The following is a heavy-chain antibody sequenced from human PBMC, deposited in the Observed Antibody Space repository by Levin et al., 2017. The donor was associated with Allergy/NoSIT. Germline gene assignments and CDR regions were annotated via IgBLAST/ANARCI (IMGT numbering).Heavy chain of an antibody. CDR3: ARDSSGWREGYFDL. V-gene: IGHV3-53*01. J-gene: IGHJ2*01. CDR2: IYSGGST. Sequence: GGSLRLSCAASGFTVSSNYMSWVRQAPGKGLEWVSVIYSGGSTYYADSVKGRFTISRDNSKNTLYLQMNSLRAEDTAVYYCARDSSGWREGYFDLWGRGTLVTVSS. D-gene: IGHD6-19*01. CDR1: GFTVSSNY.